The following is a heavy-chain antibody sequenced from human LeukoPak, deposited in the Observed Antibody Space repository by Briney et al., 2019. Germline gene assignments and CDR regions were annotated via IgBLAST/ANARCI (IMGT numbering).Heavy chain of an antibody. V-gene: IGHV3-48*03. CDR1: GFTFSSYE. Sequence: PGGSLRLSCAASGFTFSSYEMNWVRQAPGKGLEWVSYISSSGSTIYYADSVKGRFTISRDNAKNSVLLEINSPRVEDTAVYYCATGLEDSNIDYWGQGTLVTVSS. CDR3: ATGLEDSNIDY. J-gene: IGHJ4*02. CDR2: ISSSGSTI.